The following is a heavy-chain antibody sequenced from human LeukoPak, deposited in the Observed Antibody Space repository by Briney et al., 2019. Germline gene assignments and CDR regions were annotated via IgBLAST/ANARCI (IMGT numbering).Heavy chain of an antibody. D-gene: IGHD2-15*01. Sequence: SETLSLTCTVSGGSLSSSSYYWGWIRQPPGKGLEWIGSIYYSGSTYYNPSLKSRVTISVDTSKNQFSLKLSSVTAADTAVYYCASVVVLAAKAADFDYWGQGTLVTVSS. CDR3: ASVVVLAAKAADFDY. V-gene: IGHV4-39*01. CDR2: IYYSGST. CDR1: GGSLSSSSYY. J-gene: IGHJ4*02.